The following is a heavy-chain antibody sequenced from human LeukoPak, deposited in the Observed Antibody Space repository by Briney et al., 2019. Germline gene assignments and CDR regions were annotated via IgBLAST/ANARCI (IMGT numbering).Heavy chain of an antibody. CDR2: IYYSGST. CDR3: ARAPYYDFWSGDFMYFDY. D-gene: IGHD3-3*01. J-gene: IGHJ4*02. V-gene: IGHV4-39*07. Sequence: SETMSLTCTVSGGSISSSSSYWGWIRQPPGKGLEWIGSIYYSGSTYYNPSLKSRVTISVATTKNQFSLKLSSVAAADTAVYYCARAPYYDFWSGDFMYFDYWGQGTLVTVSS. CDR1: GGSISSSSSY.